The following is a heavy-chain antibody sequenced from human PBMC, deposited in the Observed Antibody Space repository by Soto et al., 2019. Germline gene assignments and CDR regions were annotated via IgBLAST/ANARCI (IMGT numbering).Heavy chain of an antibody. CDR3: AMVIGNQLLGWFDP. CDR1: GGSISSGGYY. Sequence: QVQLQESGPGLVKPSQTLSLTCTVSGGSISSGGYYWSWIRQHPGKGLEWIGYIYHSGTTYYNPSLNSPATISVDTSKHQSSLKLTSVTAAATAVYYCAMVIGNQLLGWFDPWGHVTLVTVSS. V-gene: IGHV4-31*01. D-gene: IGHD2-2*01. J-gene: IGHJ5*02. CDR2: IYHSGTT.